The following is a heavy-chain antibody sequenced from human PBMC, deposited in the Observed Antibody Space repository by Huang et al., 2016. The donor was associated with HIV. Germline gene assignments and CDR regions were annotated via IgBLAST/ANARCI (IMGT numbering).Heavy chain of an antibody. D-gene: IGHD3-10*01. CDR2: IRYDGRNK. CDR1: GFTFSSYG. CDR3: AKGSMANAFDI. Sequence: QVQLVESGGGVVQPGGSLRLSCAASGFTFSSYGMQWVGQARGKGLEWVAFIRYDGRNKYDADSVRGRFTISRDNSKNTLYLQMNSLRAEDTAVYYCAKGSMANAFDIWGQGTMVTVSS. J-gene: IGHJ3*02. V-gene: IGHV3-30*02.